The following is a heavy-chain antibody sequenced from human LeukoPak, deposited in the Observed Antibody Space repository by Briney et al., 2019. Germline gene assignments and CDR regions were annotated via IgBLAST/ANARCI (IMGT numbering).Heavy chain of an antibody. CDR3: ARDLHEGCSGGSCYGGHRDY. J-gene: IGHJ4*02. CDR1: GYTFTSYY. D-gene: IGHD2-15*01. Sequence: AASVKVSCKASGYTFTSYYMHWVRQAPGQGLEWMGIINPSGGSTSYAQKFQGRVTMTRDMSTSTVYMELSSLRAEDTAVYYCARDLHEGCSGGSCYGGHRDYWGQGTLVTVSS. CDR2: INPSGGST. V-gene: IGHV1-46*01.